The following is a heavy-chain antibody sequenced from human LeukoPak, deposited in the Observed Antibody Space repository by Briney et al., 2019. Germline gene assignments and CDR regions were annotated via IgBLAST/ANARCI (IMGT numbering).Heavy chain of an antibody. V-gene: IGHV4-4*03. CDR1: GGSISSSNW. J-gene: IGHJ4*02. Sequence: PETLSLTCAVSGGSISSSNWWSWVRQPPGKGLEWIGEIYHSGSTNYNPSLKSRVTISVDKSKNQFSLKLSSVIAADTAVYYCASAEPRGIIWYPYWGQGTLVTVSS. CDR2: IYHSGST. D-gene: IGHD6-13*01. CDR3: ASAEPRGIIWYPY.